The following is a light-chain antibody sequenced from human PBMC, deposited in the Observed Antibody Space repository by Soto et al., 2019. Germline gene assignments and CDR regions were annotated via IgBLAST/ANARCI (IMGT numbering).Light chain of an antibody. J-gene: IGKJ5*01. CDR1: QSLSNSE. V-gene: IGKV3D-20*02. CDR2: GAS. CDR3: QVRTNWSIA. Sequence: EIVLTHSPGTLSLSPCERATLSLSASQSLSNSELAWYQQKPGQAPRLLIYGASTRATGIPARFSGSGSGTDFTLTINNLEPEDFAVYYCQVRTNWSIAFGRGTRLEIK.